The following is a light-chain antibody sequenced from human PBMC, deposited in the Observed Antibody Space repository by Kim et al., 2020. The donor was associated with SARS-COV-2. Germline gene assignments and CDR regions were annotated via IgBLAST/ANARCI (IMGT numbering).Light chain of an antibody. V-gene: IGLV3-19*01. CDR3: NSRDSNDNVV. CDR1: SLRSYY. J-gene: IGLJ2*01. CDR2: GKN. Sequence: SSELTQDPAVSVAWGQTVRITCQGDSLRSYYATWYQQKPGQAPILVIYGKNNRPSVIPDRFSGSSSGNTASLTITGTQAGDEADYYCNSRDSNDNVVFGGGTQLTVL.